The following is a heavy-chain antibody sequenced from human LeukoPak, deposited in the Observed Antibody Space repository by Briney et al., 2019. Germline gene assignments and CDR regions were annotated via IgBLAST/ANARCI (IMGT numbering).Heavy chain of an antibody. J-gene: IGHJ4*02. CDR2: IYHSGST. V-gene: IGHV4-38-2*01. Sequence: SETLSLTCAVSGYSISSGYYWGWIRQPPGQGLEWIGSIYHSGSTYYNPSLKSRVTISVDTSKNQFSLKLSSVTAADTAVYYCARHHLRAYYFDYWGQGTLVTVSS. CDR1: GYSISSGYY. D-gene: IGHD1-14*01. CDR3: ARHHLRAYYFDY.